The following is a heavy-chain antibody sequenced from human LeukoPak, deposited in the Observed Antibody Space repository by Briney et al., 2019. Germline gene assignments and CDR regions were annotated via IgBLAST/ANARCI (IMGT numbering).Heavy chain of an antibody. J-gene: IGHJ3*01. Sequence: GASVKVSCKASGDTFSNYAVTWVRQAPGQELEWMGGIIPILATTNYAQKFQGKVTITADDSTSTAFMEVNSLRSEDTAVYYCAREDFLEWPSGVYDVWGQGTMVTVSS. D-gene: IGHD3-3*01. CDR2: IIPILATT. CDR1: GDTFSNYA. CDR3: AREDFLEWPSGVYDV. V-gene: IGHV1-69*13.